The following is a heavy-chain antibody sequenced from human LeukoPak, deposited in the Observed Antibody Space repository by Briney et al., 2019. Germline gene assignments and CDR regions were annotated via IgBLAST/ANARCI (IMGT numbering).Heavy chain of an antibody. D-gene: IGHD3-3*01. J-gene: IGHJ3*02. V-gene: IGHV3-7*01. CDR2: IKQDGSEK. CDR1: EFTFINYW. Sequence: GGSLGPSFTSPEFTFINYWMTWVPPPPGKGLGWRANIKQDGSEKHQENSVEGRFTISRDNTKNSVYLQLNVLRAEDTAFYYCGRVRWREKTYYETFDMWGQGTKVTVSS. CDR3: GRVRWREKTYYETFDM.